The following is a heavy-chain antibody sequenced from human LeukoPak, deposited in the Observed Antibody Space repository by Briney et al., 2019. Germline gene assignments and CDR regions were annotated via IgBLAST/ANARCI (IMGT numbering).Heavy chain of an antibody. Sequence: PSETLSLTCTVSGGSISSYYWSWIRQPPGKGLEWIGYIYYSGSTNYNPSLKSRVTISVDTSKNQFSLKLSSVTATDTAVYYCAGDQSGYYDYWGQGTLVTVSS. CDR2: IYYSGST. V-gene: IGHV4-59*01. J-gene: IGHJ4*02. D-gene: IGHD3-22*01. CDR1: GGSISSYY. CDR3: AGDQSGYYDY.